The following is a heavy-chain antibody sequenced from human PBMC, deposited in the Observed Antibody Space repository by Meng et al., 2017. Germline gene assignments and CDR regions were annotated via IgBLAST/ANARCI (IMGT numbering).Heavy chain of an antibody. Sequence: QVSLVGSVGCWVQPGRSLSPSCAAFGFTFSSYAMHWGRQAPGKGLEWVAVISYDGSNKYYADSVKGRFTISRDNSKNTLYLQMNSLRAEDTAVNYCAREGVEVRGVSLDYWGQGTLVTVSS. D-gene: IGHD3-10*01. V-gene: IGHV3-30*01. CDR2: ISYDGSNK. CDR1: GFTFSSYA. CDR3: AREGVEVRGVSLDY. J-gene: IGHJ4*02.